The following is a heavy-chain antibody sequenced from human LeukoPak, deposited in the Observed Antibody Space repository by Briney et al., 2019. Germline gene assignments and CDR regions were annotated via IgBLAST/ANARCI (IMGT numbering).Heavy chain of an antibody. CDR3: AKDPSGVTIQKFDP. J-gene: IGHJ5*02. CDR2: TIGSGATT. Sequence: PGGSLRLSCAASGFTFSDFAMSWVRQAPGKGLEWVSGTIGSGATTFYADSGKGRFTISRDNSKNTLYLQMNSLRAEDTAVYYCAKDPSGVTIQKFDPWGQGTLVTVSS. D-gene: IGHD2-21*02. CDR1: GFTFSDFA. V-gene: IGHV3-23*01.